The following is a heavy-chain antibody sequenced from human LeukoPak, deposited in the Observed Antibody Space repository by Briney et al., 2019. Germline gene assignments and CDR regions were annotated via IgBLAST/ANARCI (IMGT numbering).Heavy chain of an antibody. CDR1: GFTLSAFE. CDR3: ARELPREVTLDF. V-gene: IGHV3-74*01. J-gene: IGHJ4*02. Sequence: GGCLRLSSAASGFTLSAFEMHWGRQAPGKGLVWVSRINAEGSRIGYADSVKGRFTFSRDNARNTLYLQMNSLRAEEPGVYYCARELPREVTLDFWGQGTLVTVSS. D-gene: IGHD2-21*02. CDR2: INAEGSRI.